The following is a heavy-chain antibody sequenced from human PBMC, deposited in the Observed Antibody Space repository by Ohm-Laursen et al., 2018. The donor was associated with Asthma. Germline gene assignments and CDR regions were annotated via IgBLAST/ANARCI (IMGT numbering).Heavy chain of an antibody. CDR3: ARIGPEWELPGREYSLHH. D-gene: IGHD1-26*01. J-gene: IGHJ1*01. CDR1: GYTFSRYS. CDR2: ISTASTFI. Sequence: GALRLACAASGYTFSRYSIYGVRQVPGKGLEWVASISTASTFIYYADSVRGRFTTSRDNAKNSVYLQMNSLRAEDTALYYCARIGPEWELPGREYSLHHWGQGTQVTVSS. V-gene: IGHV3-21*01.